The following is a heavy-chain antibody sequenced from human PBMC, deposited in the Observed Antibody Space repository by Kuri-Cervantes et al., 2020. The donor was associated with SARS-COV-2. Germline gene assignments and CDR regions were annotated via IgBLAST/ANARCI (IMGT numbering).Heavy chain of an antibody. Sequence: GESLKISCAAFGFTFRSYSMNWVRQPPGKGLEWVTSISSSCSYIYYADSVKGRFTISRDNTKNSLYLQMNSLRAEDTAVYYCARDHYRSGWYRYYYGMTVWGQGTTVTVSS. CDR1: GFTFRSYS. D-gene: IGHD6-13*01. CDR3: ARDHYRSGWYRYYYGMTV. V-gene: IGHV3-21*01. CDR2: ISSSCSYI. J-gene: IGHJ6*02.